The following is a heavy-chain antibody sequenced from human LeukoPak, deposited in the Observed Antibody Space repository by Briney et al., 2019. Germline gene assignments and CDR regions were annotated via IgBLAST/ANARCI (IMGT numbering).Heavy chain of an antibody. D-gene: IGHD2-2*01. CDR1: GFTFSNYW. Sequence: GGSLRLSCAASGFTFSNYWMTWVRQAPGKGLEWVANINKDGSEKNYVDSMKGRFTISRDNAKNSLYLQINSLRADDTAVYYCARYQVAIDYWGQGTLVTVSA. CDR2: INKDGSEK. V-gene: IGHV3-7*03. J-gene: IGHJ4*02. CDR3: ARYQVAIDY.